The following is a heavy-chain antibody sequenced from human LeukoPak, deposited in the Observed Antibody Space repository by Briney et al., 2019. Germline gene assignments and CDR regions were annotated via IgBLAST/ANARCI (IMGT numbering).Heavy chain of an antibody. V-gene: IGHV3-30-3*01. Sequence: GGSLRLSCAASGFTFSDFNFHWVRQAPGKELEWMAFISHDGSKNQHADSVKGRFTISRDNSKSTLYLQMNSLRIEDTAVYYCVRAGIGLGSAFDIWGQGTMVTVSS. CDR3: VRAGIGLGSAFDI. J-gene: IGHJ3*02. CDR1: GFTFSDFN. D-gene: IGHD3-10*01. CDR2: ISHDGSKN.